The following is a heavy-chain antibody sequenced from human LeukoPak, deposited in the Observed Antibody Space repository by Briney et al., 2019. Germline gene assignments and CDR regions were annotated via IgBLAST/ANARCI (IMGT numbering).Heavy chain of an antibody. D-gene: IGHD3-10*01. CDR2: FYYSGSA. J-gene: IGHJ4*02. CDR3: ARGRTMVGGHDY. Sequence: SQTLSLTCAVSGGSISSGGYYWSWIRQPPGKGLEWLGYFYYSGSAYYNPSLKSRLTISADTSKNRFSLKLSSVTAADTAVYYCARGRTMVGGHDYWGQGTLVTVSA. CDR1: GGSISSGGYY. V-gene: IGHV4-31*11.